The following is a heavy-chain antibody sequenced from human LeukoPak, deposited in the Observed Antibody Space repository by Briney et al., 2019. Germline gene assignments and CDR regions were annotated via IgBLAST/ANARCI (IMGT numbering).Heavy chain of an antibody. CDR2: NYYSGST. D-gene: IGHD3-22*01. V-gene: IGHV4-59*01. J-gene: IGHJ4*02. Sequence: SETLSLTCTVSGDSISRYYWSWIRQPPGKGLEWIGHNYYSGSTNYNPSLKSRVAISVDTSKNQFSLKLSSVTAADTAVYFCARLTYDSSGYYYFDYWGQGTLVTVSS. CDR1: GDSISRYY. CDR3: ARLTYDSSGYYYFDY.